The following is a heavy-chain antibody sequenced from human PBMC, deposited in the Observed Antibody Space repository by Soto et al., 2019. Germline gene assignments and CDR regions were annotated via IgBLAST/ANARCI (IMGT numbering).Heavy chain of an antibody. Sequence: QVQLVQSGAEVKKPGSSVKVSCKASGGTFSSYANSWVRQAPGQGLEWMGGIIPISGTANYAQKFQGRVTITADESPSTAYMELSSLRSEDTAVYYCARSQGSSTSLEIYYYYYYGMDVWGQGTTVTVSS. CDR3: ARSQGSSTSLEIYYYYYYGMDV. D-gene: IGHD2-2*01. V-gene: IGHV1-69*01. CDR2: IIPISGTA. CDR1: GGTFSSYA. J-gene: IGHJ6*02.